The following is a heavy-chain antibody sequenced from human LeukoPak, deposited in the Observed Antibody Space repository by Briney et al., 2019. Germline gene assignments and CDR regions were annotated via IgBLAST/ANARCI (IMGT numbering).Heavy chain of an antibody. CDR2: MSYDGGTK. CDR1: GFTFSTYA. V-gene: IGHV3-30*01. CDR3: IRGGTDDY. D-gene: IGHD3-16*01. J-gene: IGHJ4*02. Sequence: GGSPRLSCAASGFTFSTYAMHWFRQAPGKGLEWVAVMSYDGGTKYYADSVKGRFTISRDNSKNTLYLQLNSLRAEDTAVYYCIRGGTDDYWGQGTLVTVSS.